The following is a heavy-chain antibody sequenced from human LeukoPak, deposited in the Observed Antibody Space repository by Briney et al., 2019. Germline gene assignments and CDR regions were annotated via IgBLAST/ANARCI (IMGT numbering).Heavy chain of an antibody. CDR3: ARDRYYNWNDDDY. CDR1: GFTFSSYW. CDR2: IKQDGSEE. V-gene: IGHV3-7*01. Sequence: GGSLRLSCAASGFTFSSYWMSWVRQAPGKGLEWVANIKQDGSEEYYVDSVKGRFTISRDNAKNSLYLQMNSLRAEDTAVYYCARDRYYNWNDDDYWGQGTLVTVSS. J-gene: IGHJ4*02. D-gene: IGHD1-20*01.